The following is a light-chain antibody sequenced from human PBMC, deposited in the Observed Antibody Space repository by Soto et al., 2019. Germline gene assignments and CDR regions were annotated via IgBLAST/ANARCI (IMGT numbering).Light chain of an antibody. Sequence: EIVMTQSPATLSVSPGERATLSCRASQSISSNLAWYQQKPGQAPRLLIYGASTRATGFPARFSGSGSGTEFTLTISSLQSEDVAVYYCQQYNNWPETFGQGTKV. CDR2: GAS. J-gene: IGKJ1*01. V-gene: IGKV3-15*01. CDR1: QSISSN. CDR3: QQYNNWPET.